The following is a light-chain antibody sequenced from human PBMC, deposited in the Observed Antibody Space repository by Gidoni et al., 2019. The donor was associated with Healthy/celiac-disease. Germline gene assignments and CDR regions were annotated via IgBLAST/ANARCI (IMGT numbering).Light chain of an antibody. CDR2: LGS. J-gene: IGKJ2*01. V-gene: IGKV2-28*01. CDR1: QSLLYSNGYNY. CDR3: IQGLQTPYT. Sequence: DIVMTQSPFSLPVTPGEPASIPCRSSQSLLYSNGYNYLDWYLQKPGQSPQLLIYLGSNRASGVPDRFSGSGSGTDFILKISRVEAEDVGVYYCIQGLQTPYTFGQGTKLEIK.